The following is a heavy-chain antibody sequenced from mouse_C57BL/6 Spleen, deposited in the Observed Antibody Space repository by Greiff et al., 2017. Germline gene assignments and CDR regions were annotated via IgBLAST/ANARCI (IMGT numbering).Heavy chain of an antibody. Sequence: QVQLQQPGAELVLPGASVKLSCKASGYTFTSYWMHWVKQRPGQGLEWIGEIDPSDSYTNYNQKFKGKSTLTVDKSSSTAYMQLSSLTAEDSAVYYCARWRPGGSRAMDYWGQGTSVTVSS. V-gene: IGHV1-69*01. CDR2: IDPSDSYT. J-gene: IGHJ4*01. CDR1: GYTFTSYW. CDR3: ARWRPGGSRAMDY. D-gene: IGHD4-1*01.